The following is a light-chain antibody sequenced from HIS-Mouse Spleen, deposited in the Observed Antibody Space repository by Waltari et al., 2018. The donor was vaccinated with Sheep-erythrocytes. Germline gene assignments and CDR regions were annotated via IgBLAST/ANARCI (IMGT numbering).Light chain of an antibody. Sequence: AIQLTQSPSSLSASVVDRATNTCRASHGISSALAWYQQKPGKAPKLLIYDASSLASGVPSRFSGSGSGTDFTFTISSLQPEDIATYYCQQYDNLPLTFGGGTKVEIK. V-gene: IGKV1D-13*01. CDR1: HGISSA. CDR2: DAS. J-gene: IGKJ4*01. CDR3: QQYDNLPLT.